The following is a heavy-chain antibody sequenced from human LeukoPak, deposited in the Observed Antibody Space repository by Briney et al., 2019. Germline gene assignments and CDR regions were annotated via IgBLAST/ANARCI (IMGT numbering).Heavy chain of an antibody. CDR3: ARYYGSGRTNWFDA. J-gene: IGHJ5*02. CDR2: IYYSGST. D-gene: IGHD3-10*01. V-gene: IGHV4-31*03. CDR1: GGSISSGGYY. Sequence: SETLSLTCTVSGGSISSGGYYWSWIRQHPGKGLEWIGYIYYSGSTYYNPSLKSRVTISVNTSKNQFSLKLSSVTAADTAVYYCARYYGSGRTNWFDAWGQGTLVTVSS.